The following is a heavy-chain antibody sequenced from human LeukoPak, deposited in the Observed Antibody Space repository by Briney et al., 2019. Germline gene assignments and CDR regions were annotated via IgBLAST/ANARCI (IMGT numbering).Heavy chain of an antibody. CDR1: GFTFSSYA. J-gene: IGHJ4*02. V-gene: IGHV3-23*01. CDR2: ISGSGGST. D-gene: IGHD3-10*01. Sequence: GGSLRLSCAASGFTFSSYAMSWVRQAPGKGLEWVSAISGSGGSTYYADSVKGRFTISRDNSKNTLYLQMNSLRAEDTAVYYCAKDRILWFGELSREGDYWGQGTLVTVSS. CDR3: AKDRILWFGELSREGDY.